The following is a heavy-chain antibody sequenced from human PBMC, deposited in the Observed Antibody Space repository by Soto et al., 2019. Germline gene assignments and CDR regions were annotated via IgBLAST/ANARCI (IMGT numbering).Heavy chain of an antibody. D-gene: IGHD3-3*01. V-gene: IGHV1-69*13. Sequence: SVKVSCKASGGTFSSYAISWVRQAPGQGLEWMGGIIPIFGTANYAQKFQGRVTITADESTSTAYMELSSLRSEDTAVYYCARYDFWSGNGPYYFDYWGQGTLVTVSS. J-gene: IGHJ4*02. CDR2: IIPIFGTA. CDR3: ARYDFWSGNGPYYFDY. CDR1: GGTFSSYA.